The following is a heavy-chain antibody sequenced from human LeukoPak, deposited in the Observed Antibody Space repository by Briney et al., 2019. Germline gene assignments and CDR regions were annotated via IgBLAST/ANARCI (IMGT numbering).Heavy chain of an antibody. CDR3: ARVPSDERLAYCGGDCYPHYSDY. V-gene: IGHV4-34*01. Sequence: SETLSLTCAVYGGSFSGYYWSWIRQPPGKGLEWIGEINHSGSTNYNPSLKSRVTISVDTSKNQFSLKLSSVTAADTAVYYCARVPSDERLAYCGGDCYPHYSDYWGQGTLVTVSS. CDR2: INHSGST. J-gene: IGHJ4*02. CDR1: GGSFSGYY. D-gene: IGHD2-21*02.